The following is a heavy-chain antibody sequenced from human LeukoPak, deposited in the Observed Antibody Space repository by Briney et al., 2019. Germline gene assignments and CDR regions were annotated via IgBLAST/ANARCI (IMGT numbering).Heavy chain of an antibody. V-gene: IGHV4-59*11. CDR3: ARGERLWFGEPGAFDI. CDR2: IYYSGST. D-gene: IGHD3-10*01. J-gene: IGHJ3*02. CDR1: GGSISSHY. Sequence: SETLSLTCTVSGGSISSHYWSRIRQPPGKGLEWIGYIYYSGSTNYNPSLKSRVTISVDTSKNQFSLKLSSVTAADTAVYYCARGERLWFGEPGAFDIWGQGTMVTVSS.